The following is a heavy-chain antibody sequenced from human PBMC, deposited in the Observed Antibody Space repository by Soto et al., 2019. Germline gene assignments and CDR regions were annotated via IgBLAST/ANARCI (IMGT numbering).Heavy chain of an antibody. V-gene: IGHV4-39*01. D-gene: IGHD6-13*01. J-gene: IGHJ5*02. CDR2: IYYSGST. Sequence: SETLSLTCTVSGGSISSSSYYWGWIRQPPGKGLEWIGSIYYSGSTYYNPSLKSRVTISVDTSKNQFSLKLSSVTAADTAVYYCASTPGVAAAGKRWFDPWDQGTLDPSPQ. CDR3: ASTPGVAAAGKRWFDP. CDR1: GGSISSSSYY.